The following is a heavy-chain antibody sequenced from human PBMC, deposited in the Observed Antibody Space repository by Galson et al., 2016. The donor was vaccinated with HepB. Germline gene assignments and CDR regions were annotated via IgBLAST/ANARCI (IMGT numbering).Heavy chain of an antibody. D-gene: IGHD3-10*01. Sequence: SLRLSCAVSGFTFDDYGMTWVHQAPGKGLEWVSGINWSGDSTAYADSVKGRFTMYRDDARNSLYLQMSSLRVEDTALYQCARGLVGSGMDVWGQGTTVTVSS. V-gene: IGHV3-20*01. CDR2: INWSGDST. CDR1: GFTFDDYG. J-gene: IGHJ6*02. CDR3: ARGLVGSGMDV.